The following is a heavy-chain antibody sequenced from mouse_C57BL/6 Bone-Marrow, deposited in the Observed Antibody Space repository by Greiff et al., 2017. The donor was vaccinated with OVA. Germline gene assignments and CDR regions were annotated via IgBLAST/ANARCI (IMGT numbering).Heavy chain of an antibody. J-gene: IGHJ3*01. D-gene: IGHD2-4*01. V-gene: IGHV1-9*01. CDR1: GYTFTGYW. CDR3: ASGGDDYDVGFAY. Sequence: QVQLQQPGAELMKPGASVKLSCKATGYTFTGYWIEWVKQRPGHGLEWIGEILPGSGSTNYNEKFKGKATFTADTSSNTAYMQLSSLTTEDSAIYYCASGGDDYDVGFAYWGQGTLVTVSA. CDR2: ILPGSGST.